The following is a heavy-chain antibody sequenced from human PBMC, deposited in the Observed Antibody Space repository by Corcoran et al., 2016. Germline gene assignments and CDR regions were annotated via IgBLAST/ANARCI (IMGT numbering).Heavy chain of an antibody. CDR1: GGTFSSYA. Sequence: QVQLVQSGAEVKKPGSSVKVSCKASGGTFSSYAISWVRQAPGQGLEWMGGIIPIFGTANYAQKFQGRVTITADESTSTAYMELSSLRSEDTAVYYCASDPPSGPYRPLNYYGMDVWGQGTTVTVSS. D-gene: IGHD2-8*02. V-gene: IGHV1-69*01. CDR3: ASDPPSGPYRPLNYYGMDV. J-gene: IGHJ6*02. CDR2: IIPIFGTA.